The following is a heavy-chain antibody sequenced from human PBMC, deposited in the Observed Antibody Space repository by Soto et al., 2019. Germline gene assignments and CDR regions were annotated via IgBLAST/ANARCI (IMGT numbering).Heavy chain of an antibody. CDR1: GFTFSIYA. CDR3: ARRAEYYDSSGLDPPDDAFDI. D-gene: IGHD3-22*01. V-gene: IGHV3-30-3*01. J-gene: IGHJ3*02. CDR2: ISYDGSNK. Sequence: PGGSLRLSCAASGFTFSIYAMHWVRQAPGKGLEWVAVISYDGSNKYYADSVKGRFTISRGNSKNTLYLQMNSLRAEDTAVYYCARRAEYYDSSGLDPPDDAFDIWGQGTMVTVSS.